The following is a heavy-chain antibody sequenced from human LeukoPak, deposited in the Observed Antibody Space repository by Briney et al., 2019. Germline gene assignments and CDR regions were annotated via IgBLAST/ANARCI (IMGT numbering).Heavy chain of an antibody. CDR1: GGSFSDYS. D-gene: IGHD3-22*01. CDR3: ARGRPSGYYYDSSGYYLPFQY. J-gene: IGHJ4*02. CDR2: ILHGGSA. V-gene: IGHV4-34*01. Sequence: PSETLSLTCTVSGGSFSDYSWSWIRQPPGKGLEWIGEILHGGSATYNPSLKSRVTISVDTPKNRFSLKLSSVTAADTAVYFCARGRPSGYYYDSSGYYLPFQYWGQGTLVTVSS.